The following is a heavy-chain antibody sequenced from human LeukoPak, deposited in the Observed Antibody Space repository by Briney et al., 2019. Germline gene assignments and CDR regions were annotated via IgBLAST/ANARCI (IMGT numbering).Heavy chain of an antibody. J-gene: IGHJ4*02. Sequence: GGSLRLSCAASGFTFSNYWMHWVRQVPGKGLVCVSNISGRDGRTYYADSVKGRFAISRDNSKNTLYLQMNSLRAEDTAVYYCAKSGLNRFDYWGQGTLVTVSS. V-gene: IGHV3-23*01. CDR3: AKSGLNRFDY. CDR2: ISGRDGRT. CDR1: GFTFSNYW. D-gene: IGHD2-15*01.